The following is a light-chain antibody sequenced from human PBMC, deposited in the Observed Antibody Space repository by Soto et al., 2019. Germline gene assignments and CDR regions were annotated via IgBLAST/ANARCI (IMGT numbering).Light chain of an antibody. CDR3: SSYTSSSTLVV. J-gene: IGLJ2*01. V-gene: IGLV2-14*01. CDR2: DVS. Sequence: QSALTQPASVSGSPGQSITISCTGTSSDVGGYNYVSWYQQHPGKAPKLMIYDVSNRPSGVSNRFSGSKSGNTASLTISGLQAEDEDDYDCSSYTSSSTLVVFGGGTKVTVL. CDR1: SSDVGGYNY.